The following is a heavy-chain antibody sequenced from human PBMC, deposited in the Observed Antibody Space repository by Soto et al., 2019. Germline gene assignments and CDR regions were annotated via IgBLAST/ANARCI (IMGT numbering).Heavy chain of an antibody. CDR3: ATISDRGIAAALDF. CDR2: ISGSGGTT. CDR1: TFLFTKYA. D-gene: IGHD6-13*01. V-gene: IGHV3-23*01. Sequence: EVQLLESGGGLVQPGGSLGIPCAAFTFLFTKYAMSWVRQAPGEGLEWGSAISGSGGTTYYAESVKGRFSISRDNSKNTLYLQLNSLRVEDTAIYYCATISDRGIAAALDFWGQGTLVTVSS. J-gene: IGHJ4*02.